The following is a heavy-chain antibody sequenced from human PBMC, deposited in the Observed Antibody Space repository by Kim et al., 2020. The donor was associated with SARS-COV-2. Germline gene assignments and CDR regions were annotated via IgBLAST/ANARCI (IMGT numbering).Heavy chain of an antibody. D-gene: IGHD1-1*01. CDR3: TRIPGTTLAFCDAFD. CDR1: GFTFNDSP. Sequence: GGSLRLSCAASGFTFNDSPMHWVRQASGKGLEWVGRIRSKANRYGTAYAASVKGRFTISRDDSKNTAYLQMNSLKTEDTAVYYCTRIPGTTLAFCDAFD. CDR2: IRSKANRYGT. J-gene: IGHJ3*02. V-gene: IGHV3-73*01.